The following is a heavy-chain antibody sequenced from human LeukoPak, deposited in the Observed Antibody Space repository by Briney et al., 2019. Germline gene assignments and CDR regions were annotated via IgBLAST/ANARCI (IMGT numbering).Heavy chain of an antibody. D-gene: IGHD3-16*01. V-gene: IGHV3-23*01. CDR2: ISGSGGNT. J-gene: IGHJ4*02. CDR3: ARDDGGYFDY. CDR1: GFTFSSYA. Sequence: GGSLRLSCAASGFTFSSYAMSWVRQAPGKGLEWVSAISGSGGNTYYADSVKGRFTISRDNSKSTLYLQMNSLRAEDTAVYYCARDDGGYFDYWGQGTLVTVSS.